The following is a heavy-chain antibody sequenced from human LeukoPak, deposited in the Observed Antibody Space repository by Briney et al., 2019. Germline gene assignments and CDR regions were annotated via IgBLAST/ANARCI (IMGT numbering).Heavy chain of an antibody. CDR1: GFTFSSYA. CDR3: AKGRQGIYGSFDY. J-gene: IGHJ4*02. Sequence: GGSLRLSCAASGFTFSSYAMSWVRQAPGKGLEWVSVISGSGGSTYYADSVEGRFTISRDNSKNTLYLQMKSLRADHTAVYYCAKGRQGIYGSFDYWGQGTLVTVSS. D-gene: IGHD4-17*01. CDR2: ISGSGGST. V-gene: IGHV3-23*01.